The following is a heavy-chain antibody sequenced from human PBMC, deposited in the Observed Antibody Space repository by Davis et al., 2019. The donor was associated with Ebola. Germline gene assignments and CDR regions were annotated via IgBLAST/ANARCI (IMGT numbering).Heavy chain of an antibody. V-gene: IGHV4-61*01. CDR2: IYYSGTT. CDR3: ARGSQWLGPDY. J-gene: IGHJ4*02. D-gene: IGHD6-19*01. Sequence: SETLSLTCTVSGGSVSSASYYWSWIRQPPGKGLEWIGDIYYSGTTNYNPSLKSRLTMSVDTSKNQFSLKLSPVTAADTAVYYCARGSQWLGPDYWGQGTLVTVSS. CDR1: GGSVSSASYY.